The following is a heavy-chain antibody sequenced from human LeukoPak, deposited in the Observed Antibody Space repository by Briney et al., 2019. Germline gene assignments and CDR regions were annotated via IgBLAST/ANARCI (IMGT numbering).Heavy chain of an antibody. Sequence: SETLSLTCTVSGGSISSYYWSWIRQPPGKGLEWIGYIYYSGSTNYNPSLKSRVTISVDTSKNQFSLKLSSVTAADTAVYYCARQRRVGATMRYFDYWGQGTLVTVPS. CDR1: GGSISSYY. CDR2: IYYSGST. CDR3: ARQRRVGATMRYFDY. J-gene: IGHJ4*02. V-gene: IGHV4-59*08. D-gene: IGHD1-26*01.